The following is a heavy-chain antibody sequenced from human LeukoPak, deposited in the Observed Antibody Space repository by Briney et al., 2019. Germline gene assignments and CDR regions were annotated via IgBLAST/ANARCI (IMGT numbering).Heavy chain of an antibody. D-gene: IGHD3-9*01. V-gene: IGHV3-21*01. CDR3: ATRLRYFDWLFHDAFDI. CDR2: ISSSSSYI. J-gene: IGHJ3*02. CDR1: GFTFSSYS. Sequence: GGSLRLSCAASGFTFSSYSMNWVRQAPGKGLEWVSSISSSSSYIYYADSVKGRFTIPRDNAKNSLYLQMNSLRAEDTAVYYCATRLRYFDWLFHDAFDIWGQGTMVTVSS.